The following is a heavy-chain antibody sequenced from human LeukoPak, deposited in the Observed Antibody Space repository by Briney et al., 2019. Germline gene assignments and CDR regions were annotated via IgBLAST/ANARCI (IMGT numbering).Heavy chain of an antibody. Sequence: PGGSLRLSXAASGFTFSSYSMNWVRQAPGKGLEWVSPISSSSSYIYYADSVKGRFTISRDNAKNSLYLQMNSLRAEDTAVYYCASAVVVTAGRAFDIWGQGTMVTVSS. D-gene: IGHD2-21*02. CDR2: ISSSSSYI. J-gene: IGHJ3*02. CDR1: GFTFSSYS. CDR3: ASAVVVTAGRAFDI. V-gene: IGHV3-21*01.